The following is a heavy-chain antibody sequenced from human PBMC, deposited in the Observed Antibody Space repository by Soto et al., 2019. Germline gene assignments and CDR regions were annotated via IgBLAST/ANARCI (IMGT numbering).Heavy chain of an antibody. CDR2: IYYSGST. D-gene: IGHD5-12*01. V-gene: IGHV4-30-4*01. J-gene: IGHJ6*02. CDR3: ARDQVFEATIYYYYGMDV. CDR1: GGSISSGDYY. Sequence: SETLSLTCTVSGGSISSGDYYWSWIRQPPGKGLEWIGYIYYSGSTYYNPSLKSRVTISVDTSKNQFSLKLSSVTAADTAVYYCARDQVFEATIYYYYGMDVWGQGTTVTVSS.